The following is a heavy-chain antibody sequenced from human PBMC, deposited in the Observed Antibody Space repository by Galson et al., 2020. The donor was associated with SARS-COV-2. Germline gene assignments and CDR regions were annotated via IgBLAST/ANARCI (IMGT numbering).Heavy chain of an antibody. Sequence: QLGESLKISCATSGFTFRGYGMHWVRQAPGKGLEWVAVIWNDATKKYEADSVKGRFTISRDNSRNTLYLQMNSLRAEDTALYYCARDEGIVGTTWDLRFQFWGRGAQVSVSS. D-gene: IGHD1-26*01. J-gene: IGHJ4*02. CDR1: GFTFRGYG. V-gene: IGHV3-33*01. CDR3: ARDEGIVGTTWDLRFQF. CDR2: IWNDATKK.